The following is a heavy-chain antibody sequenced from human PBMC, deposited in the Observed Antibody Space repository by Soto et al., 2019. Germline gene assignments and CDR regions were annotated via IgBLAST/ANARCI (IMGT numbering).Heavy chain of an antibody. V-gene: IGHV1-69*04. Sequence: GASVKVSCKASGGTVSSYAISWVRQAPGQGLEWMGRIIPILGIANYAQKFQGRVTITADKSTSTTYMELSSLRSEDTAVYYCASSPSVAGGYNYYMDVWGKGTTVTVSS. J-gene: IGHJ6*03. CDR1: GGTVSSYA. CDR2: IIPILGIA. CDR3: ASSPSVAGGYNYYMDV. D-gene: IGHD6-19*01.